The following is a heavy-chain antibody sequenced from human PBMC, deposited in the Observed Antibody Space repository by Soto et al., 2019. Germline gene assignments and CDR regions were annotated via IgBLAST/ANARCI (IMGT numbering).Heavy chain of an antibody. CDR3: ARDLPSHSSGYWDY. CDR2: ISYDGSNK. CDR1: GFTFSSYA. V-gene: IGHV3-30-3*01. D-gene: IGHD3-22*01. J-gene: IGHJ4*02. Sequence: GGSLRLSCAASGFTFSSYAMHWVRQAPGKGLEWVAVISYDGSNKYYADSVKGRFTISRDNSKNTLYLQMNSLRAEDTAVYYCARDLPSHSSGYWDYWGQGTLVTVSS.